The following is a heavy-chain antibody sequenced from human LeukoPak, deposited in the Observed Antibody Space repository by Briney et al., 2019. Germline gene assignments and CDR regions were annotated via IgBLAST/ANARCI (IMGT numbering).Heavy chain of an antibody. CDR1: GGSISSYY. CDR2: IPYSGST. CDR3: ARGLGSYPYYFDY. Sequence: SETLSLTCTVSGGSISSYYWSWLRRPPGKGGEWIGSIPYSGSTNYNPSLKSRVTISIDPSKNPFSLKVTSVTAADTAVYYCARGLGSYPYYFDYSGQGTLVTVSS. D-gene: IGHD1-26*01. J-gene: IGHJ4*02. V-gene: IGHV4-59*01.